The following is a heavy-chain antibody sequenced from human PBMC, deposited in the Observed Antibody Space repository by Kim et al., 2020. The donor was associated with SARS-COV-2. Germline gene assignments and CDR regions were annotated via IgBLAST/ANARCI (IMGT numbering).Heavy chain of an antibody. CDR3: ARMGVVPAAMGGWASFD. Sequence: GGSLRLSCEASGFTFSSYAMHWVRQAPGKGLEWVAVISYDGSNKYYADSVKGRFTISRDNSKNTLYLQMNSLRAEDTAVYYCARMGVVPAAMGGWASFD. CDR2: ISYDGSNK. J-gene: IGHJ4*01. D-gene: IGHD2-2*01. V-gene: IGHV3-30*04. CDR1: GFTFSSYA.